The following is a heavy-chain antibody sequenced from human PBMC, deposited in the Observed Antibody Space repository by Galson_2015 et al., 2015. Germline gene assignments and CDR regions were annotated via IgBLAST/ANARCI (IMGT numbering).Heavy chain of an antibody. CDR2: LDWVDDK. D-gene: IGHD4-11*01. CDR3: ARILPPDSTNTYDFDY. J-gene: IGHJ4*01. Sequence: PALVKPTQPLTLTCTFSGFSLSSSGMRVSWIRQPPGRALEWLARLDWVDDKFYITSRKTRLTIPKDTSKNQVVLTMTNVDPVDTATYFCARILPPDSTNTYDFDYSGHGILVTVSS. CDR1: GFSLSSSGMR. V-gene: IGHV2-70*04.